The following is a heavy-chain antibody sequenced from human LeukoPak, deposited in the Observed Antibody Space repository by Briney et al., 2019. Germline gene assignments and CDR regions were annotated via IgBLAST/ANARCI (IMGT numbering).Heavy chain of an antibody. D-gene: IGHD6-13*01. CDR2: INPNSGGT. CDR3: ARVRIAAAGKYYFDY. J-gene: IGHJ4*02. CDR1: RYTFTGYY. V-gene: IGHV1-2*02. Sequence: ASVKVSCKASRYTFTGYYMHWVRQAPGQGLEGMGWINPNSGGTNYAQKFQGRGTMTRDTSISTAYMELSRLRSDDTAVYYCARVRIAAAGKYYFDYWGQGTLVTVSS.